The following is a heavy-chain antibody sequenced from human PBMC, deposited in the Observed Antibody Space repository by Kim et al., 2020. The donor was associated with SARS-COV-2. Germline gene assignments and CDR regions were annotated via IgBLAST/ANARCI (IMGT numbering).Heavy chain of an antibody. CDR1: GYTFTGYY. J-gene: IGHJ6*02. CDR3: ARLDPLNGSGISYYYYYGMDV. Sequence: ASVKVSCKASGYTFTGYYMHWVRQAPGQGLEWMGWINPNSGGTNYAQKFQGRVTMTRDTSISTAYMELSRLRSDDTAVYYCARLDPLNGSGISYYYYYGMDVWGPGTTVTASS. CDR2: INPNSGGT. D-gene: IGHD3-10*01. V-gene: IGHV1-2*02.